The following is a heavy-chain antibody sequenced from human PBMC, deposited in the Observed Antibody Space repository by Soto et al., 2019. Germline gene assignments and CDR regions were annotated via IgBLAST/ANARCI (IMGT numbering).Heavy chain of an antibody. J-gene: IGHJ6*02. D-gene: IGHD6-19*01. V-gene: IGHV6-1*01. CDR3: ARESSGWYLRYYYYGMDV. Sequence: SQTLSLPCAISGDSVSSNSASWNWIRQSPSRGLEWLGRTYYRSKWYNDYAVSVKSRITINPDTSKNQFSLQLNSVTPEDTAVYYCARESSGWYLRYYYYGMDVWGQGTTVTVYS. CDR2: TYYRSKWYN. CDR1: GDSVSSNSAS.